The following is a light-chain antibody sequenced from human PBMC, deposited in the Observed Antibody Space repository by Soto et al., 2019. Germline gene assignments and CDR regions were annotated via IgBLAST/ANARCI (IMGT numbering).Light chain of an antibody. CDR3: QSYDSSNLV. V-gene: IGLV6-57*04. CDR2: EDN. CDR1: SGRIASNY. J-gene: IGLJ2*01. Sequence: NFMLTQPHSVSESPGKTVTISCTRSSGRIASNYVQWYQQRPGSAPTTVIYEDNQRPSGVPDRFSGSIDSSSNSASLTISGVKTEDEADYYCQSYDSSNLVFGGGTKLTVL.